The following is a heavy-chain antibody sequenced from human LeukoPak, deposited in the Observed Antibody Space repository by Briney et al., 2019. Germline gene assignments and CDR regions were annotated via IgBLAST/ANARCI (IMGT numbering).Heavy chain of an antibody. V-gene: IGHV4-59*01. J-gene: IGHJ5*02. CDR1: GGSISSYY. CDR2: IYYSGST. CDR3: AREVFDEGATTYNWFDP. D-gene: IGHD1-26*01. Sequence: SETLSLTCTVSGGSISSYYWSWIRQPPGKGLEWIGYIYYSGSTNYNPSIKSRVTISVETSKKQFSLKLSSVTAADTAVYYCAREVFDEGATTYNWFDPWGQGTLVTVSS.